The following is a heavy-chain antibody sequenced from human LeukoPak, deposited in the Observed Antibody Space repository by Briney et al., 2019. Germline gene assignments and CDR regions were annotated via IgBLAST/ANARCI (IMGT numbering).Heavy chain of an antibody. CDR1: GFTFVSHW. D-gene: IGHD5-24*01. J-gene: IGHJ4*02. CDR2: ISGSGGST. CDR3: AKDLRDGYNV. Sequence: PGGSLRLSCVASGFTFVSHWMTWVRQAPGKGLEWVSAISGSGGSTYYADSVKGRFTISRDNSKNTLYLQMNSLRAEDTAVYYCAKDLRDGYNVWGQGTLVTVSS. V-gene: IGHV3-23*01.